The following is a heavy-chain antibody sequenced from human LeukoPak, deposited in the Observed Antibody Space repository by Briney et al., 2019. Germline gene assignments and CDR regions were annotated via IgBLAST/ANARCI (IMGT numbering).Heavy chain of an antibody. CDR2: INPNSGGT. V-gene: IGHV1-2*02. CDR3: ARNIRFGESSDAFDI. D-gene: IGHD3-10*01. Sequence: GASVKVSWKASGYTFTGYYLHWVRQAPGQGLEWMGWINPNSGGTNYAQKFQGRVTMTRDTSISTAYMELSRLRSDDTAVYYCARNIRFGESSDAFDIWGQGTMVTVSS. J-gene: IGHJ3*02. CDR1: GYTFTGYY.